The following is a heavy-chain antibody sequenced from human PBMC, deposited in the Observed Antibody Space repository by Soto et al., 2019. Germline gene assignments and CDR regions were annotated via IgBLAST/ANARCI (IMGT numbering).Heavy chain of an antibody. Sequence: PGGSLRLSCAASGFTFSSYAMSWVSQAPGKGLEWVSAISGSGGSTYYADSVKGRFTISRDNSKNTLYLQMNSLRAGDTAVYYCAKENGPSGIYQYYYYYAMDVWGQGTRVTVSS. D-gene: IGHD1-26*01. CDR1: GFTFSSYA. J-gene: IGHJ6*02. CDR2: ISGSGGST. V-gene: IGHV3-23*01. CDR3: AKENGPSGIYQYYYYYAMDV.